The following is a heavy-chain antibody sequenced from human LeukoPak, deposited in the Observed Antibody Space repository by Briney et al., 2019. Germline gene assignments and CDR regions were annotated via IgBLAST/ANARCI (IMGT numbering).Heavy chain of an antibody. CDR1: GGTFSSYA. Sequence: VASVKVSCKASGGTFSSYAISWVRQAPGQGLEWMGGIIPIFGTANYAQKFQGRVTITADESTSTAYMELNSLRSEDTAVYYCATSRSIAAAGPWGDFDYWGQGTLVTVSS. CDR3: ATSRSIAAAGPWGDFDY. CDR2: IIPIFGTA. V-gene: IGHV1-69*13. D-gene: IGHD6-13*01. J-gene: IGHJ4*02.